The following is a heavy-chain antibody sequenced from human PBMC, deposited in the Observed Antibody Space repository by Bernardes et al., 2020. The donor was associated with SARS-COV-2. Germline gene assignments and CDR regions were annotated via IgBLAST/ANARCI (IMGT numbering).Heavy chain of an antibody. Sequence: ASVKVSCKASGYPFTGYYMHWVRQAPGQGLEWMGWINPNSGGTNYAQKFQGRVTMTRDTSISTPYMELSRLRSDDTAVYYCAIPPTNYDRYGMDVWGKGTTVTVSP. CDR3: AIPPTNYDRYGMDV. V-gene: IGHV1-2*02. D-gene: IGHD3-22*01. J-gene: IGHJ6*04. CDR1: GYPFTGYY. CDR2: INPNSGGT.